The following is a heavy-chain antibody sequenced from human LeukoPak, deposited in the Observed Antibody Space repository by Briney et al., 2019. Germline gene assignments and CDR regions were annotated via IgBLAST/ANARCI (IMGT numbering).Heavy chain of an antibody. CDR2: IYYSGST. V-gene: IGHV4-61*01. D-gene: IGHD2-15*01. CDR3: ASYHYSNDAFDI. CDR1: GGSGSSGSYY. J-gene: IGHJ3*02. Sequence: SDTLSLTCTVSGGSGSSGSYYWSWIRQPPGKGQDWIAYIYYSGSTNYNPSLKSRVTISVDTSKNQFSLKLSSVTAADTAVYYCASYHYSNDAFDIWGQGTMVTVSS.